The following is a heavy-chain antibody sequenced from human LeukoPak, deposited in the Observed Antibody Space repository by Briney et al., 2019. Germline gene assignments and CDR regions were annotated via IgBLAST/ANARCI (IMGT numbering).Heavy chain of an antibody. CDR2: INHSGST. V-gene: IGHV4-34*01. J-gene: IGHJ4*02. CDR3: ARDCSGGTCYLGVLDY. CDR1: GGSFSGYY. Sequence: PSETLSLTCAVYGGSFSGYYWSWIRQPPGKGLEWIGEINHSGSTNYNPSLKSRVTISVDTSKNQFSLKLSSVTAADAAVYYCARDCSGGTCYLGVLDYWGQGIRVTVSS. D-gene: IGHD2-15*01.